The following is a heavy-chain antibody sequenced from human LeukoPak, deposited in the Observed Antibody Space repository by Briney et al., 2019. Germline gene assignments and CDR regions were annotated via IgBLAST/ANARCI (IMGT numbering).Heavy chain of an antibody. V-gene: IGHV4-59*12. D-gene: IGHD1-7*01. CDR3: ARDLDWNYADY. Sequence: SETLSLTCSVSGVSISPYYWSWIRQPPGKGLEWIGYIYYSGSTEYNPSLRSRIFMSVDTSKNQFSLILISVTAADTAVYYCARDLDWNYADYWGQGTLVTVSS. CDR1: GVSISPYY. J-gene: IGHJ4*02. CDR2: IYYSGST.